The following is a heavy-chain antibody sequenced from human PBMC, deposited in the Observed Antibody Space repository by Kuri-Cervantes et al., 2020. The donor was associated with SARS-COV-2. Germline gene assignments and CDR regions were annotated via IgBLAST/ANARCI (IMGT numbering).Heavy chain of an antibody. V-gene: IGHV6-1*01. Sequence: SQTLSLTCAISGESVSSNSAAWDWIRQSPSRGLEWLGRTYYNSQWYTDYSPWVKSRIIIRSDTSKNHVSLQLNSVTPEDTAVYYRAREQISLIVLQSGTFAIWGQGTMVTVSS. D-gene: IGHD3-22*01. CDR1: GESVSSNSAA. CDR3: AREQISLIVLQSGTFAI. CDR2: TYYNSQWYT. J-gene: IGHJ3*02.